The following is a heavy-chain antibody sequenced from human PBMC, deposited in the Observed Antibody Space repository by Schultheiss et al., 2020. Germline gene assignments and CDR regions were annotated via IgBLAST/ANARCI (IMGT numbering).Heavy chain of an antibody. Sequence: SCTVSGGSISSSSYYWGWIRQPPGKGLEWIGSIYYSGSTYYNPSLKSRVTISVDTSKNQFSLKLSSVTAADTAVYYCAKGSGDTAMVTGYWGQGTLVTVSS. D-gene: IGHD5-18*01. CDR2: IYYSGST. J-gene: IGHJ4*02. V-gene: IGHV4-39*01. CDR3: AKGSGDTAMVTGY. CDR1: GGSISSSSYY.